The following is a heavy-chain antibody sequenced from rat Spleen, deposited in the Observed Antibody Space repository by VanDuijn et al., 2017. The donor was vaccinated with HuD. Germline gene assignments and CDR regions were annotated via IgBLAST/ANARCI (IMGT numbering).Heavy chain of an antibody. Sequence: QVQLKESGPGLVQPSETLSLTCTVSGFSLTSSSVTWVRQPSGKGPEWMGKMWYDGDTVYNSPLKSRLSISRDTSKSQVLLEMSSLQTEDTAMYFCVRSGYNFDYWGQGVMVTVSS. CDR3: VRSGYNFDY. D-gene: IGHD4-3*01. CDR2: MWYDGDT. CDR1: GFSLTSSS. V-gene: IGHV2-16*01. J-gene: IGHJ2*01.